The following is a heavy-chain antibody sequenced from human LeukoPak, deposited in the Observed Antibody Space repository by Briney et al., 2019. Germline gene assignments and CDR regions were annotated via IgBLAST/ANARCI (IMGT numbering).Heavy chain of an antibody. CDR3: AREGYSSSWYIPTPAYYFDY. Sequence: GGSLRLSCAASGFTFDDYGMSWVRQAPGKGLEWVSGINWNGGSTGYADPVKGRFTISRDNAKNSLYLQMNSLRAEDTALYYCAREGYSSSWYIPTPAYYFDYWGQGTLVTVSS. D-gene: IGHD6-13*01. V-gene: IGHV3-20*04. CDR2: INWNGGST. J-gene: IGHJ4*02. CDR1: GFTFDDYG.